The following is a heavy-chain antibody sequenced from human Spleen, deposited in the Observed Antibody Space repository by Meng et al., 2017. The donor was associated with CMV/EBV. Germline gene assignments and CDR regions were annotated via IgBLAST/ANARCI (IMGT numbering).Heavy chain of an antibody. CDR2: ISGTSGSI. CDR1: GFSFSSYS. J-gene: IGHJ4*02. D-gene: IGHD3-10*01. V-gene: IGHV3-21*06. Sequence: GESLKISCAASGFSFSSYSMNWVRQAPGKGLEWVSSISGTSGSIYYADSVKGRFTISRDNTRNSVFVQMNSLRVEDTAVYYCAKVSRGFGDYYFDYWGQGTLVTVSS. CDR3: AKVSRGFGDYYFDY.